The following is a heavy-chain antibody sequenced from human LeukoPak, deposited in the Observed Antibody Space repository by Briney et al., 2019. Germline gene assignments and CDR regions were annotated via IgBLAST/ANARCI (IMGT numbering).Heavy chain of an antibody. D-gene: IGHD3-22*01. CDR2: IYAGGRT. CDR3: ATEIDDSSGYYLGAFDI. CDR1: GLTVSSNY. J-gene: IGHJ3*02. V-gene: IGHV3-53*04. Sequence: PGGSLRLSCAASGLTVSSNYMSWVRQAPGRGLEWVSVIYAGGRTYYADSVKGRFTISRHNSNNTLYLQMNSLRSEDTAVYYCATEIDDSSGYYLGAFDIWGQGTMVTVSS.